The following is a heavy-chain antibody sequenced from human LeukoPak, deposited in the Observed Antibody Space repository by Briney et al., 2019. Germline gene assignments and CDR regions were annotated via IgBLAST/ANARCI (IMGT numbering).Heavy chain of an antibody. Sequence: GGSLRLSCAASGFTFGDYDMHWVRQATGKGLEWVSGIRSSGDRFYSGSVKGRFTISRENAKNTLYLEMNSLRVGDTAVYYCARLYSSGRYANAFDIWGQGTVVTVSS. V-gene: IGHV3-13*01. CDR3: ARLYSSGRYANAFDI. CDR2: IRSSGDR. D-gene: IGHD6-19*01. J-gene: IGHJ3*02. CDR1: GFTFGDYD.